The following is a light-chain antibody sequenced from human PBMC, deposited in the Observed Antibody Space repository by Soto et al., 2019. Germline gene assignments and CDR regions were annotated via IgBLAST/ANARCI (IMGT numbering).Light chain of an antibody. V-gene: IGKV1-39*01. CDR1: QSIATF. CDR2: ASF. Sequence: IQMTQSPSSLPVSVRDRVTITCRASQSIATFLHWYQQKPGKAPKLLIYASFNLQSGVPSRFSGSGSGTDFTLTISSLQPEDFATYYCQQSYNIPYTFGQGTKLEIK. J-gene: IGKJ2*01. CDR3: QQSYNIPYT.